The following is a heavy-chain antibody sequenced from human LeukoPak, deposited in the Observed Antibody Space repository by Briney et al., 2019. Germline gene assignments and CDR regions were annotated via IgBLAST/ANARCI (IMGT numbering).Heavy chain of an antibody. D-gene: IGHD4-17*01. CDR2: IIPILGIA. V-gene: IGHV1-69*04. J-gene: IGHJ4*02. CDR1: GGTFSSYA. Sequence: SVKVSCKASGGTFSSYAISWVRQAPGQGLEWMGRIIPILGIANYAQKFQGRVTITADKSTSAAYMELSSLRSEDTAVYYCASDYYGDYVRGSFDYWGQGTLVTVSS. CDR3: ASDYYGDYVRGSFDY.